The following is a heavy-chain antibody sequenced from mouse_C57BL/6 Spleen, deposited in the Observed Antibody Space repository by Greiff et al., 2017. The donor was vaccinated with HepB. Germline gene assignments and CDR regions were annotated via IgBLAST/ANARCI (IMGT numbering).Heavy chain of an antibody. CDR1: GYTFTSYW. CDR3: ARRADGSDWYFDV. V-gene: IGHV1-50*01. D-gene: IGHD2-3*01. Sequence: VQLQQSGAELVKPGASVKLSCKASGYTFTSYWMQWVKQRPGQGLEWIGEIDPSDSYTNYNQKFKGKATLTVDTSSSTAYMQLSSLTSEDSAVYYGARRADGSDWYFDVWGTGTTVTVSS. CDR2: IDPSDSYT. J-gene: IGHJ1*03.